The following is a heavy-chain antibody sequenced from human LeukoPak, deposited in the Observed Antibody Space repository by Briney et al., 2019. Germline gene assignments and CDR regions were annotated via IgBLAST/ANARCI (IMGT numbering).Heavy chain of an antibody. J-gene: IGHJ4*02. CDR3: ATRNYYDSSGFDY. V-gene: IGHV4-59*01. CDR2: IYYSGST. CDR1: GGSLSSYY. D-gene: IGHD3-22*01. Sequence: PSETLSLTCTVSGGSLSSYYWSWIRQPPGKGLEWIGYIYYSGSTNYNPSLKSRVTISVDTSKNQFSLKLSSVTAADTAVYYCATRNYYDSSGFDYWGQGTLVTVSS.